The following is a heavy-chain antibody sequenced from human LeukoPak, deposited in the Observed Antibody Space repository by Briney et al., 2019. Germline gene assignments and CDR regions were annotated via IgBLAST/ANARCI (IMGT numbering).Heavy chain of an antibody. CDR3: ARGLTGYGPFDY. CDR2: IYYSGST. V-gene: IGHV4-31*03. D-gene: IGHD3-10*01. CDR1: GGSISSGGYY. J-gene: IGHJ4*02. Sequence: SETLSLTCTVSGGSISSGGYYWSWIRQHPGKGLEWIGYIYYSGSTYYNPSLKSRVTISVDTSKNQFSLKLSSVTAADTAVYYCARGLTGYGPFDYWGQGTLVTVSS.